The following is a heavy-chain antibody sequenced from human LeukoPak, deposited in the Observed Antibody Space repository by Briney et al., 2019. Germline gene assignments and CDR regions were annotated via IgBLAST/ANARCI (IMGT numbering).Heavy chain of an antibody. CDR2: ISGSGGST. V-gene: IGHV3-23*01. D-gene: IGHD2-15*01. Sequence: GGSLRLSCAASGFTFSSYAMSWVRQAPGKGLEWVSAISGSGGSTYYADSVKGRFTISRDNSKNTLYLQMNSLRAGDTAVYYCAKSDCSGGSCYENYWGQGTLVTVSS. J-gene: IGHJ4*02. CDR3: AKSDCSGGSCYENY. CDR1: GFTFSSYA.